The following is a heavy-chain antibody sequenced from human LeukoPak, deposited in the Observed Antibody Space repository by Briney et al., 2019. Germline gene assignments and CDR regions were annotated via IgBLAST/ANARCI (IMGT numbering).Heavy chain of an antibody. CDR3: TPGYSSGWIDY. Sequence: ASVKVSCKGSGYTFTGYYMHWVRQAPGQGIEWMGRINTKSGGRNYEQKFQGRVTINREKTISTAYMELSRLRSDDTAVYYCTPGYSSGWIDYWGQGTLVTVSS. V-gene: IGHV1-2*06. CDR1: GYTFTGYY. CDR2: INTKSGGR. D-gene: IGHD6-19*01. J-gene: IGHJ4*02.